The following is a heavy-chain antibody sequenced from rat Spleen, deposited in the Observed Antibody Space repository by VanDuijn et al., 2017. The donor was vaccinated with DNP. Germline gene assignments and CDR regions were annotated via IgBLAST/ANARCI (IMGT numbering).Heavy chain of an antibody. CDR1: GFTFNNYF. CDR3: VRRGGKGLFSK. J-gene: IGHJ3*01. V-gene: IGHV5-25*01. CDR2: ISIGGGGT. D-gene: IGHD3-1*01. Sequence: EVQLVESGGGLVQPGRSLTLSCEVSGFTFNNYFMAWVRQAPKKGLEWVATISIGGGGTYYPDSVKGRFIVSRDNAKSTLDLQMDSLRSEDTATYYCVRRGGKGLFSKWGQGTLVTVSS.